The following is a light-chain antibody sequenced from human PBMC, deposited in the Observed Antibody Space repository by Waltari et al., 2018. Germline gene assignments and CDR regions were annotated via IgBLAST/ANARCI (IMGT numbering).Light chain of an antibody. Sequence: EHVLTQSPGTLSLSPGERATLYCRASQNVNSNYLAWYQQKPGQAPRLLSYGANIRATGIPDRFTGSGSGTDFTLTISRLEPEDFAVYYCQQYGNSPRAFGQGTEVEIK. CDR1: QNVNSNY. V-gene: IGKV3-20*01. CDR2: GAN. CDR3: QQYGNSPRA. J-gene: IGKJ1*01.